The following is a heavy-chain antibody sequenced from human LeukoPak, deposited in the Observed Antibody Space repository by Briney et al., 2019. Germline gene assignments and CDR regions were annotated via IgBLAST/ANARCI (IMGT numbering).Heavy chain of an antibody. CDR3: AKDRGGRNEVDY. V-gene: IGHV3-23*01. CDR2: ISGSGGST. Sequence: PGRSLRLSCVASGFTFSSYAMSWVRQAPGKGLEWVSAISGSGGSTYYADSVKGRFTISRDNSKNTLYLQMNSLRAEDTAVYYCAKDRGGRNEVDYWGQGTLVTVSS. D-gene: IGHD6-25*01. CDR1: GFTFSSYA. J-gene: IGHJ4*02.